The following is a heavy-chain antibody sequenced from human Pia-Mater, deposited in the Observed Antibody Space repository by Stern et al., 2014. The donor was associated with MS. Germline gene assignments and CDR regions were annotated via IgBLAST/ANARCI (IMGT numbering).Heavy chain of an antibody. D-gene: IGHD2-8*02. CDR2: VYYSGAT. CDR1: GDSISSYTHY. Sequence: QLQLQESGPGLVKPSETLSLTCAVSGDSISSYTHYWAWIRQPPGKGLEWIGSVYYSGATYYNPSLKSPVTISEDTSQNHLSLGLNPGTAADTAVYYCAKHACTGAACPFDLWGQGTLVTVSS. V-gene: IGHV4-39*01. CDR3: AKHACTGAACPFDL. J-gene: IGHJ4*02.